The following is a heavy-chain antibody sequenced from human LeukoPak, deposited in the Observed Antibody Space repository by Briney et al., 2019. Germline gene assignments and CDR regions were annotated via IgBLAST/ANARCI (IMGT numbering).Heavy chain of an antibody. D-gene: IGHD6-19*01. CDR1: GGSISSGGYY. CDR2: IYYSGST. CDR3: ARVIAVAGYLIDY. V-gene: IGHV4-31*03. Sequence: PSETLSLTCTVSGGSISSGGYYWSWIRQHPGKGLEWIGYIYYSGSTYYNPSLKSRVTISVDTSKNQFSLKLSSVTAADTAVYYCARVIAVAGYLIDYWGQGTLVTVSS. J-gene: IGHJ4*02.